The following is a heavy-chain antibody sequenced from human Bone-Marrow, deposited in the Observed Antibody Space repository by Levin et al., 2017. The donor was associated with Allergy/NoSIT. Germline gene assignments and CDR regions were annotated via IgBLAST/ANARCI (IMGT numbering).Heavy chain of an antibody. J-gene: IGHJ6*02. CDR2: IGTAGDT. V-gene: IGHV3-13*01. CDR1: GFTFSRYD. CDR3: GRSDEAGMDV. Sequence: GESLKISCAASGFTFSRYDMHWVRHVTGKGLEWVSSIGTAGDTYYPGSVKGRFTISRENATNSFYLQMNSMRAADTAVYYCGRSDEAGMDVWGQGTTVTVSS.